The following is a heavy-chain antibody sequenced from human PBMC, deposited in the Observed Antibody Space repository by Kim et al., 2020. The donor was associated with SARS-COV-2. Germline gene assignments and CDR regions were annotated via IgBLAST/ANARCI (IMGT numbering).Heavy chain of an antibody. J-gene: IGHJ6*03. V-gene: IGHV3-33*01. CDR2: IWYDGSNK. D-gene: IGHD3-3*01. CDR3: AREGSIFGVAPYYMDV. CDR1: GFTFSSYG. Sequence: GGSLRLSCAASGFTFSSYGMHWVRQAPGKGLEWVAVIWYDGSNKYYADSVKGRFTISRDNSKNTLYLQMNSLRAEDTAVYYCAREGSIFGVAPYYMDVWGKGTTVTVSS.